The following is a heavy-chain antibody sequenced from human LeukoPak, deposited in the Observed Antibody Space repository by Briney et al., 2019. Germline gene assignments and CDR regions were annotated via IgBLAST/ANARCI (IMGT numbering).Heavy chain of an antibody. CDR3: AGLYSSSSTVVFYFDY. D-gene: IGHD6-6*01. CDR1: GGSISSYY. V-gene: IGHV4-59*01. CDR2: IYYSGST. Sequence: SETLSLTCTVSGGSISSYYWSWIRQPPGKGLEWIGYIYYSGSTNYNPSLKSRVTISVDTSKNQFSLKLSSVTAADTAVYYCAGLYSSSSTVVFYFDYWGQGTLVTVSS. J-gene: IGHJ4*02.